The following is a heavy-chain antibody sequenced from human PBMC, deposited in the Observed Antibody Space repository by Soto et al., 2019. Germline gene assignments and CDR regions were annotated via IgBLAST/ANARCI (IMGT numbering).Heavy chain of an antibody. D-gene: IGHD4-17*01. CDR2: ISSNGGST. V-gene: IGHV3-64*01. CDR3: ATNYGDYYYYGMDV. Sequence: EVPLVESGGGLVQPGGSLRLSCAASGFTFSSYAMHWVRQAPGKGLEYVSAISSNGGSTYYANSVKGRFTISRDNSKNTLYLQMVSLRAEDMAVYYCATNYGDYYYYGMDVWGQGTTVTVSS. CDR1: GFTFSSYA. J-gene: IGHJ6*02.